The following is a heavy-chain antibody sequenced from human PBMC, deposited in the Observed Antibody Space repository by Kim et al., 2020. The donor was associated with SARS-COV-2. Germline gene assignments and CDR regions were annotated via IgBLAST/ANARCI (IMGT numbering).Heavy chain of an antibody. D-gene: IGHD1-1*01. V-gene: IGHV3-9*01. Sequence: GGSLRLSCAASGFTFGDYAMHWVRQAPGKGLEWVSGISWNSGSIAYAGSVKGRFTISRDNAKNSLYLQMNSLRAEDTALYYCAKTHGAAGTEEEDYFEY. CDR1: GFTFGDYA. CDR2: ISWNSGSI. CDR3: AKTHGAAGTEEEDYFEY. J-gene: IGHJ4*01.